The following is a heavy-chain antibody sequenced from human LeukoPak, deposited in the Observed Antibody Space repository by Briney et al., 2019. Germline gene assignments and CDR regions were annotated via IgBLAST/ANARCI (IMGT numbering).Heavy chain of an antibody. J-gene: IGHJ4*02. Sequence: GSLRLSCAASGFTFSSYAMSWVRQAPGKGLEWIGEINHSGSTNYNPSLKSRVTISVDTSKNQFSLKLSSVTAADTAVYYCARGRYYDFWSGYYAAGGYFDYWGQGTLVTVSS. D-gene: IGHD3-3*01. CDR2: INHSGST. CDR1: GFTFSSYA. CDR3: ARGRYYDFWSGYYAAGGYFDY. V-gene: IGHV4-34*01.